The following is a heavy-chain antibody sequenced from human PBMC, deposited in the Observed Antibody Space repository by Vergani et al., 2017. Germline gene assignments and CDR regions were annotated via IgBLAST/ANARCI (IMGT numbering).Heavy chain of an antibody. Sequence: QLQLQESGPGLVKPSETLSLTCTVSGGSISSSSYYWGWIRQPPGKGLEWIGSIHYSGSTYYNPSLESRVTISVDPSKNQFSLKLSSVTAAEPAVYYCARALTTGSLYFQHWGQGTLVTVSS. V-gene: IGHV4-39*07. CDR1: GGSISSSSYY. CDR3: ARALTTGSLYFQH. J-gene: IGHJ1*01. D-gene: IGHD3-22*01. CDR2: IHYSGST.